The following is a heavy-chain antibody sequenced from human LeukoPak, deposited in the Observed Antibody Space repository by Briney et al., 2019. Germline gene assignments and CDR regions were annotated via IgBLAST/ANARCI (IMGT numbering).Heavy chain of an antibody. CDR3: ARDSGIAEADYAFDI. J-gene: IGHJ3*02. Sequence: TLSLTCTVSGGSISSGAYYYSWIRQPPGKGLEWLGYIFYSGRTYYNSSLTSRLTMSIDTSKNQFSLKLSSLTAADTAVYYCARDSGIAEADYAFDIWGQGTVVTVSS. D-gene: IGHD6-19*01. CDR1: GGSISSGAYY. V-gene: IGHV4-31*03. CDR2: IFYSGRT.